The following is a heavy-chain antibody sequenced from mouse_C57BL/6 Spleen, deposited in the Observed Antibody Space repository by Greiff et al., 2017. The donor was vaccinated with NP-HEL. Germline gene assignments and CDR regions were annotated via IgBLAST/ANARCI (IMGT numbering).Heavy chain of an antibody. V-gene: IGHV5-9-1*02. J-gene: IGHJ3*01. CDR1: GFTFSSYA. CDR3: TRGGYYGNYPFAY. Sequence: EVKLMESGEGLVKPGGSLKLSCAASGFTFSSYAMSWVRQTPEKRLEWVAYISSGGDYIYYADTVKGRFTISGDNARNTLYLQMSSLKSEDTAMYYCTRGGYYGNYPFAYWGQGTLVTVSA. D-gene: IGHD2-1*01. CDR2: ISSGGDYI.